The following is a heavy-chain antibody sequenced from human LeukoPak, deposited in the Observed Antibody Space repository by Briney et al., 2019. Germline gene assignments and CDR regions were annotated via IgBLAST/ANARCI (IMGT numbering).Heavy chain of an antibody. CDR3: ARGRSGYYYACDS. Sequence: PGGSLRLSCAASGFTFSDYSTNWVRQAPGKGLEWVSYISSSGSAIYYADSVQGRFTISRANAKNSLYLQMTSLRAEDTGVYYCARGRSGYYYACDSWGQGTLVTVSS. CDR1: GFTFSDYS. J-gene: IGHJ4*02. D-gene: IGHD3-22*01. CDR2: ISSSGSAI. V-gene: IGHV3-48*01.